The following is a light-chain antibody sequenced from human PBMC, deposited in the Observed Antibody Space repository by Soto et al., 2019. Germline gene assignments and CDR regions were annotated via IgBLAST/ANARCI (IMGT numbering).Light chain of an antibody. CDR2: DAP. CDR1: QSISSW. Sequence: DIQMTQSPSTLSASVGDRVTITCRASQSISSWLAWYQQKPGKAPKLLIYDAPSLESGVPSRFSGSGSGTDFTLTISRLQPDDFATYYCHQYNSYPRTFGHGTKVDIK. CDR3: HQYNSYPRT. V-gene: IGKV1-5*01. J-gene: IGKJ1*01.